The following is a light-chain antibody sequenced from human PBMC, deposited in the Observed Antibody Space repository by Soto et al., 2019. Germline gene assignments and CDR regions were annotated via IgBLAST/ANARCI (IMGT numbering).Light chain of an antibody. CDR3: QQYNDWPSYT. V-gene: IGKV3-15*01. CDR2: GAS. Sequence: EIVMTQSPITLSVSPGERASLSCRASQTVSSNLAWFQQIPGQAPRLLIYGASTRAACIPARFSGAGSGTEFTLTISNLQSDDFAVYYCQQYNDWPSYTFGQGTKLEIK. J-gene: IGKJ2*01. CDR1: QTVSSN.